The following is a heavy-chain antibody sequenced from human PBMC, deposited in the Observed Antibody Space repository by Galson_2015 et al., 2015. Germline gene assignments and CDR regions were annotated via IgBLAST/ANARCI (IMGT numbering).Heavy chain of an antibody. CDR3: AHLGKEARDSSGLDY. V-gene: IGHV2-5*02. Sequence: PALVKPTRPLTLPCTFSGFSLSTGGVGVGWIRQPPGKALEWLALIYWDDDKRYSPSLKSRLTITKDPSKNQVVLTMTNMDPVDTATYYWAHLGKEARDSSGLDYWGQGTLVTVSS. CDR1: GFSLSTGGVG. D-gene: IGHD3-22*01. CDR2: IYWDDDK. J-gene: IGHJ4*02.